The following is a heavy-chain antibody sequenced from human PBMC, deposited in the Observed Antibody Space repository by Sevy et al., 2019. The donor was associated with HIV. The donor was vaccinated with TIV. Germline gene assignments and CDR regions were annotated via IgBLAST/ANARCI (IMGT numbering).Heavy chain of an antibody. D-gene: IGHD3-16*02. CDR3: AKVSAITFGGVIVVPDFDY. Sequence: GGSLRLSCAASGFTFSNYAMNWVRQAPGKGLEWVSGISGSGGSGDKTNYADSVKGRFTISRDDSKNSLYLQLNSLRAEDTAVYYCAKVSAITFGGVIVVPDFDYWGQGTLVTVSS. CDR1: GFTFSNYA. J-gene: IGHJ4*02. V-gene: IGHV3-23*01. CDR2: ISGSGGSGDKT.